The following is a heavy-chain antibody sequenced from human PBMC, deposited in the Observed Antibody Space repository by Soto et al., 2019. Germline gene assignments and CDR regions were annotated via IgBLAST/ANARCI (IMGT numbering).Heavy chain of an antibody. V-gene: IGHV1-2*02. CDR3: ARVPTMVRGVPNWFDP. Sequence: RASVKVSCKASGYTFTGYYMHWVRQAPGQGLEWVGWINPNSGGTNYAQKFQGRVTMTRDTSISTAYMELSRLRSDDTAVYYCARVPTMVRGVPNWFDPWGQGTLVTVSS. J-gene: IGHJ5*02. D-gene: IGHD3-10*01. CDR2: INPNSGGT. CDR1: GYTFTGYY.